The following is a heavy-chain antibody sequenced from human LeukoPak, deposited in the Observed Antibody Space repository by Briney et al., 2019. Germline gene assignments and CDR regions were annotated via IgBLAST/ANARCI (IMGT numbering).Heavy chain of an antibody. D-gene: IGHD1-1*01. J-gene: IGHJ4*02. CDR2: ISGSGGST. CDR1: GFTFSSYG. Sequence: GGSLRLSCAASGFTFSSYGMSWVRQAPGKGLEWVSAISGSGGSTYYADSVKGRFTISRDNSKNTLYLQMNSLRAEDTAVYYWARALHLDQTGGQETLVTVSS. V-gene: IGHV3-23*01. CDR3: ARALHLDQT.